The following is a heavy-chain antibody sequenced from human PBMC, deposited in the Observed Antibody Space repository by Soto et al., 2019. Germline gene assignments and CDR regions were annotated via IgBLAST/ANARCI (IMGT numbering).Heavy chain of an antibody. CDR1: GGTLSTYA. D-gene: IGHD3-10*01. V-gene: IGHV1-69*01. Sequence: QVQLVQSGAEVRKPGSSAKVSCKAPGGTLSTYAMSWVRQAPGQGLEWMGGIVPVFATPTYAQRFQGRVMISADESTDTVYMELSSLRAEDPAVYYCARRSGPRFYYYAMDVWGQVPTVTVSS. CDR3: ARRSGPRFYYYAMDV. J-gene: IGHJ6*02. CDR2: IVPVFATP.